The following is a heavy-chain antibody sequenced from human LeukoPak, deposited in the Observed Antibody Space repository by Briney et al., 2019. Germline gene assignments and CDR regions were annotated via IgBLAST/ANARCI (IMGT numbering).Heavy chain of an antibody. V-gene: IGHV4-59*01. Sequence: PSETLSLTCTVSGGSISSYYWSWTRQPPGKGLEWIGYIYYSGSTNYNPSLKSRVTISVDTSKNRFSLKLSSVTAADTAVYYCARELEGFDIWGQGTMVTVSS. D-gene: IGHD1-1*01. CDR3: ARELEGFDI. J-gene: IGHJ3*02. CDR1: GGSISSYY. CDR2: IYYSGST.